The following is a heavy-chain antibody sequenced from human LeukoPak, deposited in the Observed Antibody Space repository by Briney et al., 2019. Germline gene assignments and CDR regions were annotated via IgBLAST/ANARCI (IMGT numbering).Heavy chain of an antibody. CDR2: ISYDGSDK. CDR1: GFTFSSYG. J-gene: IGHJ4*02. V-gene: IGHV3-30*18. CDR3: AKAPVTSCRGAFCYPLDS. Sequence: GGSLRLSCAASGFTFSSYGMHWVRQAPGKGLEWVAVISYDGSDKYYADSVKGRFTISRDNSKNTLYLQMNSLRAEDTAVYFCAKAPVTSCRGAFCYPLDSWGQGTLVTVSS. D-gene: IGHD2-15*01.